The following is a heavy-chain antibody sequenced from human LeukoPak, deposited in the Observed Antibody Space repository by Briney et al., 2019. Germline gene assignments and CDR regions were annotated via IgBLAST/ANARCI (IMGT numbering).Heavy chain of an antibody. V-gene: IGHV4-59*01. CDR2: IYYSGST. D-gene: IGHD3-22*01. J-gene: IGHJ2*01. CDR3: ARDYYGLNEIRYWYFDL. Sequence: EASETLFLTCTVSGGSISSYYWSWIRQPPGKGLEWIGYIYYSGSTNYSPSLKSRVTISVDTSKNQFSLKLSSVTAADTAVYYCARDYYGLNEIRYWYFDLWGRGTLVTVSS. CDR1: GGSISSYY.